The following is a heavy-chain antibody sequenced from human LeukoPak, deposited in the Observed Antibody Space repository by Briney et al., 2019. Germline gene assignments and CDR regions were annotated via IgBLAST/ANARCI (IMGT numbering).Heavy chain of an antibody. D-gene: IGHD2-2*01. CDR2: ISAHNSNT. CDR3: SRPSHCSSTSCLEFDY. V-gene: IGHV1-18*01. CDR1: GYTLTSYG. Sequence: PSVKVSCKASGYTLTSYGISCVPHAPAQGLEWRGWISAHNSNTNYAQKLQGRVTMTTDTSTSTAYMELRSLRSDDTAVSYCSRPSHCSSTSCLEFDYWGQGTLVTVSS. J-gene: IGHJ4*02.